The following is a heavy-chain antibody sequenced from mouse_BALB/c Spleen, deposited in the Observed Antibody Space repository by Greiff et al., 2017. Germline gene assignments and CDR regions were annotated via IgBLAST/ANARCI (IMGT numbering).Heavy chain of an antibody. V-gene: IGHV5-12-2*01. J-gene: IGHJ2*01. CDR2: ISNGGGST. CDR1: GFTFSSYT. CDR3: ARLLWEELDY. D-gene: IGHD1-1*02. Sequence: EVKLVESGGGLVQPGGSLKLSCAASGFTFSSYTMSWVRQTPEKRLEWVAYISNGGGSTYYPDTVKGRFTISRDNAKNTLYLQMSSLKSEDTAMYYCARLLWEELDYWGQGTTVTVSS.